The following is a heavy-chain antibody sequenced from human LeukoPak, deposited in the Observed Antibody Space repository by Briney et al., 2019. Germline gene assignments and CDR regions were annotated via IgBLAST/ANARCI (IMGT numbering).Heavy chain of an antibody. J-gene: IGHJ6*02. CDR2: IRYDGSNK. V-gene: IGHV3-30*02. CDR3: ARDDYSYGPVGAPRGYGMDV. D-gene: IGHD5-18*01. CDR1: GFTFSSYG. Sequence: PGGSLRLSCAASGFTFSSYGMHWVRQAPGKGLEWVAFIRYDGSNKYYADSVKGRFTISRDNSKNTLYPQMNSLRAEDTAVYYCARDDYSYGPVGAPRGYGMDVWGQGTTVTVSS.